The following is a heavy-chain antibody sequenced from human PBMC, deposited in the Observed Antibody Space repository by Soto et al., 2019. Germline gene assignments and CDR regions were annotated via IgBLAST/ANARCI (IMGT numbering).Heavy chain of an antibody. V-gene: IGHV1-69*13. CDR1: GGTFSSYA. CDR3: AAPRVTMVRGVMSYYYYGMDV. Sequence: GASVKVSCKASGGTFSSYAISWVRQAPGQGLEWMGGIIPIFGTANYAQKFQGRVTITADESTSTAYMELSSLRSEDTAVYYCAAPRVTMVRGVMSYYYYGMDVWGQGTTVTVSS. J-gene: IGHJ6*02. CDR2: IIPIFGTA. D-gene: IGHD3-10*01.